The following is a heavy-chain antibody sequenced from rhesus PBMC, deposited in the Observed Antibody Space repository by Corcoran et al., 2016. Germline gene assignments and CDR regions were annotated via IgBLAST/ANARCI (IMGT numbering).Heavy chain of an antibody. J-gene: IGHJ4*01. D-gene: IGHD3-9*01. CDR1: GASISSYW. CDR2: INGTSGCT. CDR3: DGYRGY. Sequence: QVQLQESGPGLVKPSETLSLTCAVSGASISSYWWSWIRPPPGKGLEWIGEINGTSGCTSYTPSRKSRLTISTDASKNQFSLKLSSVTAADTAVYYCDGYRGYWGQGVLVTVSS. V-gene: IGHV4-80*01.